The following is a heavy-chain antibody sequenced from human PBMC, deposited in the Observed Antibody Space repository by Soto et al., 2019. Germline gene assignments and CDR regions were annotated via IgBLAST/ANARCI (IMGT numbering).Heavy chain of an antibody. D-gene: IGHD2-15*01. CDR1: GFTFSSYA. CDR2: ISGSGGST. J-gene: IGHJ5*02. V-gene: IGHV3-23*01. Sequence: GGSLRLSCAASGFTFSSYAMSWVHQAPGKGLEWVSAISGSGGSTYYADSVKGRFTISRDNSKNTLYLQMNSLRAEDTAVYYCAKDPEDIVVVVAPNWFDPWGQGTLVTVSS. CDR3: AKDPEDIVVVVAPNWFDP.